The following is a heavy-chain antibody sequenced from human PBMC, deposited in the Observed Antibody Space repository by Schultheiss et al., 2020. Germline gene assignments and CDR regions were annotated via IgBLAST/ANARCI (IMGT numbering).Heavy chain of an antibody. CDR3: ARVGLGGDGYNLRLDY. CDR2: MNPNSGNT. J-gene: IGHJ4*02. CDR1: GYTFTSYD. V-gene: IGHV1-8*01. Sequence: ASVKVSCKASGYTFTSYDINWVRQATGQGLEWMGWMNPNSGNTGYAQKFQGRVTMTRNTSISTAYMELSSLRSEDTAVYYCARVGLGGDGYNLRLDYWGQGTLVTVSS. D-gene: IGHD5-24*01.